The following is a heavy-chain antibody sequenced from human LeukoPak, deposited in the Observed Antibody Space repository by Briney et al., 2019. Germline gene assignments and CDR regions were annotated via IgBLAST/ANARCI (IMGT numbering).Heavy chain of an antibody. J-gene: IGHJ3*02. Sequence: GGSLRLSCAASGFTFSSYWMYWVRQAPGKGLVWVSRINSDGSSTSYADSVKGRFTISRDNAKNTLYLQMNSLRAEDTAVYYCAKGSNLDEPYYYDSSGRDAFDIWGQGTMVTVSS. CDR1: GFTFSSYW. CDR2: INSDGSST. V-gene: IGHV3-74*01. CDR3: AKGSNLDEPYYYDSSGRDAFDI. D-gene: IGHD3-22*01.